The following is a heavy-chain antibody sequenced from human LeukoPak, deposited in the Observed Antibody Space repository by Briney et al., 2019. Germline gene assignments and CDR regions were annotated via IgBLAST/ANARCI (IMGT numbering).Heavy chain of an antibody. CDR1: GGSISSYY. CDR3: ARTNVLRYFGRFDP. V-gene: IGHV4-4*07. CDR2: IYTSGST. Sequence: SETLSLTCTVSGGSISSYYWSWIRQLAGKGLEWIGRIYTSGSTNYNPSLKSRVTMSVDTSKNQFSLKLSSVTAADTAVYYCARTNVLRYFGRFDPWGQGTLVTVSS. D-gene: IGHD3-9*01. J-gene: IGHJ5*02.